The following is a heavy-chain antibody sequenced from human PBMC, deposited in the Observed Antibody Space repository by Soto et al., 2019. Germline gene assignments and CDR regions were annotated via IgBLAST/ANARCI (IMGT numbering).Heavy chain of an antibody. CDR1: GFTFSDYY. J-gene: IGHJ4*02. Sequence: PGGSLRLSCAASGFTFSDYYMSWIRQAPGRGLEWVSYISSSGNTIYYADSVKGRFTISRDNAKNSLYLQMNSLRADDTAVYYCARASPIAVADHFDYWGPGTLVTVSS. V-gene: IGHV3-11*01. CDR2: ISSSGNTI. D-gene: IGHD6-19*01. CDR3: ARASPIAVADHFDY.